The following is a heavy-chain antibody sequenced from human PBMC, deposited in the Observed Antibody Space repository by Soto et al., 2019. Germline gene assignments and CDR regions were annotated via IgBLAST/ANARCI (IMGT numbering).Heavy chain of an antibody. Sequence: GGSLRLSCAPSGFTFSSYGMHWVRQAPGKGLEWVAVISYDGSNKYYADSVKGRFTISRDNSKNTLYLQMNSLRAEDTAVYYCAKTLGWLLPTLNYYYYGMDVWGQGTTVTVSS. CDR2: ISYDGSNK. V-gene: IGHV3-30*18. D-gene: IGHD3-22*01. CDR1: GFTFSSYG. J-gene: IGHJ6*02. CDR3: AKTLGWLLPTLNYYYYGMDV.